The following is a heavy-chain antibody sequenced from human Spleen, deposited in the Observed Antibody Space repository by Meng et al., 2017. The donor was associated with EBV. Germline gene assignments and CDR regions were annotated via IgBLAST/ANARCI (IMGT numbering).Heavy chain of an antibody. D-gene: IGHD5-18*01. Sequence: QVQLVQSGSGLKKPGASVRISCKASGYTFTDYSMNWVRQAPGQGLEWMGWININTGNPAYARGFTGRFVFSLDTSVSTVFLQISSLMPEDTAVYYCARESGFSYGTDYWGQGTLVTVSS. V-gene: IGHV7-4-1*02. CDR3: ARESGFSYGTDY. J-gene: IGHJ4*02. CDR2: ININTGNP. CDR1: GYTFTDYS.